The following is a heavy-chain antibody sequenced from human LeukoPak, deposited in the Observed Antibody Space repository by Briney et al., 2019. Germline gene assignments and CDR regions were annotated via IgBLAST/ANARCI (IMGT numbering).Heavy chain of an antibody. CDR3: ARVRPLLWFGELLFPEDY. D-gene: IGHD3-10*01. V-gene: IGHV1-18*01. Sequence: ASVKVSCKASGYTFTSYGISWVRQAPGQGLEWMGWISAYNGNTNYAQKLQGRVTMTTDTSTSTAYMELRSLRSDDTAVYYCARVRPLLWFGELLFPEDYWGQGTLVTVCS. J-gene: IGHJ4*02. CDR1: GYTFTSYG. CDR2: ISAYNGNT.